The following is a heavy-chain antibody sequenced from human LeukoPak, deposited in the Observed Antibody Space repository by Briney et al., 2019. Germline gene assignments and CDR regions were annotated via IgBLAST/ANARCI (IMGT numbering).Heavy chain of an antibody. Sequence: GGSLRLSCAASGFTFSNYWMSWVRPAPGKGLEWVANIKTDGSEKYYVDSMKGRFTISRDNAKTSLYLQMNSLRAEDTAVYYCARYDFWSGYFFDYWGQGTLVTVSS. CDR2: IKTDGSEK. J-gene: IGHJ4*02. CDR1: GFTFSNYW. V-gene: IGHV3-7*01. D-gene: IGHD3-3*01. CDR3: ARYDFWSGYFFDY.